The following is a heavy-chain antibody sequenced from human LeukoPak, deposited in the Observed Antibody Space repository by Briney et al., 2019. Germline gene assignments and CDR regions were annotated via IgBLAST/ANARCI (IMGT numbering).Heavy chain of an antibody. CDR2: LYSGGGT. CDR3: ARKDQGYSYGHDAFDI. J-gene: IGHJ3*02. Sequence: SGGSLRLSCAASGFTVSSNYMSWVRQAPGKGLEWVSVLYSGGGTYYADSVKGRFTISRDNAKNSLYLQMNSLRAEDTAVYYCARKDQGYSYGHDAFDIWAKGQWSPSLQ. V-gene: IGHV3-53*01. D-gene: IGHD5-18*01. CDR1: GFTVSSNY.